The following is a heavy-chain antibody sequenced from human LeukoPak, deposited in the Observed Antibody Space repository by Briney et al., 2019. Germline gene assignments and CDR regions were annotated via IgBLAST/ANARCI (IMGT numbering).Heavy chain of an antibody. J-gene: IGHJ4*02. Sequence: KTSETLSLTCTVSGGSISSSSYDWGWIRQPPGKGLEWIGSIYYSGSTYYNPSLKSRITITVDTSKNQFSLKLSSVTAADTAVYYCASLWLPIYYFDYWGQGTLVTVSS. V-gene: IGHV4-39*01. CDR2: IYYSGST. CDR1: GGSISSSSYD. D-gene: IGHD3-10*01. CDR3: ASLWLPIYYFDY.